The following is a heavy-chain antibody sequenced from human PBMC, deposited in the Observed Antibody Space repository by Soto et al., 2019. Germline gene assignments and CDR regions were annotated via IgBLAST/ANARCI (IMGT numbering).Heavy chain of an antibody. Sequence: EVQLVESGGGLVQPGGSLRLSCEASGFALSTYWMSWVRQAPGKGLEWVANIKQDGSVKHYVDSVRGRFTISRDNAKNSLFLQMNSLSAKDTAVYYCARLTEKATTVVYWGQGTPVTVSS. CDR3: ARLTEKATTVVY. D-gene: IGHD1-1*01. J-gene: IGHJ4*02. V-gene: IGHV3-7*03. CDR1: GFALSTYW. CDR2: IKQDGSVK.